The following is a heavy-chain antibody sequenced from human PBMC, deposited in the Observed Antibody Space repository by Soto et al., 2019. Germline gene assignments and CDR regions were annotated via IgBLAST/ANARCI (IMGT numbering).Heavy chain of an antibody. D-gene: IGHD5-12*01. CDR3: ARDYLSGYVLNYYYYYYGMDV. J-gene: IGHJ6*02. CDR1: GGTFSSYA. Sequence: QVQLVQSGAEVKKPGSSVKVSCKASGGTFSSYAISWVRQAPGQGLEWMGGIIPIFGTANYAQKLQGRVTMTTDTSTSTAYMELRSLRSDDTAVYYCARDYLSGYVLNYYYYYYGMDVWGQGTTVTVSS. V-gene: IGHV1-69*06. CDR2: IIPIFGTA.